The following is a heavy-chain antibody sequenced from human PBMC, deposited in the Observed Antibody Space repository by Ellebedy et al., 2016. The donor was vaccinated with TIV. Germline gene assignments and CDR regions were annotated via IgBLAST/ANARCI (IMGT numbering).Heavy chain of an antibody. J-gene: IGHJ3*01. CDR3: SRLYDFWSGYPAFDV. CDR2: ISYSGFT. D-gene: IGHD3-3*01. CDR1: GGSIDTRY. V-gene: IGHV4-59*08. Sequence: SETLSLTCNVSGGSIDTRYWIWIRQPPGRGLEWMGYISYSGFTNYNPSLKSRVIISVDMSENQFSLKLHSATAADTAVYYCSRLYDFWSGYPAFDVWGQGTVVTVSS.